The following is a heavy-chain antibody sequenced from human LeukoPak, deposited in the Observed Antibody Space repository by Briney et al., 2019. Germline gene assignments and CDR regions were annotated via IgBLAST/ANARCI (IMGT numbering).Heavy chain of an antibody. V-gene: IGHV1-69*06. CDR2: IIPIFGTA. Sequence: SVKVSCKASGGTFSSYAISWVRQAPGQGLEWMGGIIPIFGTANYAQKFQGRVTITADKSASTAYMELSSLRSEDTAVYYCARDRYCSSTSCYLVDWGQGTLVTVSS. CDR3: ARDRYCSSTSCYLVD. D-gene: IGHD2-2*01. CDR1: GGTFSSYA. J-gene: IGHJ4*02.